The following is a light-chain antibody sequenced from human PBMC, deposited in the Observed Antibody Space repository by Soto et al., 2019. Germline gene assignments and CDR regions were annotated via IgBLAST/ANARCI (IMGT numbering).Light chain of an antibody. V-gene: IGLV2-23*01. CDR2: EGS. CDR1: SSDVGSYNL. J-gene: IGLJ1*01. CDR3: CSYAGSSTLYV. Sequence: QSVLTQPASVSGSPGQSITISCTGTSSDVGSYNLVSWYQQHPGKAPKLMIYEGSKRPSGVSKRFSGSKSGNTASLTISGLQAEDEADYYCCSYAGSSTLYVFGTGTKLTVL.